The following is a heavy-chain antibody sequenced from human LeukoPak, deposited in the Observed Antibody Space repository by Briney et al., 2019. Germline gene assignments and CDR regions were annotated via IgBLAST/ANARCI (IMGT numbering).Heavy chain of an antibody. CDR3: ARDRPTIAAAS. Sequence: PGGSLRLSCAASGFTFSSYAMHWVRQAPGKGLEWVAVISYDGSNKYYADSVKGRFTISRDNAKNSLYLQMNSLRAEDTAVYYCARDRPTIAAASWGQGTLVTVSS. CDR2: ISYDGSNK. J-gene: IGHJ4*02. CDR1: GFTFSSYA. D-gene: IGHD6-13*01. V-gene: IGHV3-30*04.